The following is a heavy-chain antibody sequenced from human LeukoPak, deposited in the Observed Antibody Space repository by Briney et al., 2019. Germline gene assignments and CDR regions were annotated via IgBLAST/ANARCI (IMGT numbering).Heavy chain of an antibody. V-gene: IGHV3-30*18. Sequence: GGSLRLSCAASGFTFSSYGMHWVRQAPGKGLEWVAVISYDGSNKYYADSVKGRFTISRDNSKNTLYLQMNSLRAEDTAVYYCAKDEGRYYYDSSGVDYWGQGTLVTVSS. CDR3: AKDEGRYYYDSSGVDY. J-gene: IGHJ4*02. CDR1: GFTFSSYG. D-gene: IGHD3-22*01. CDR2: ISYDGSNK.